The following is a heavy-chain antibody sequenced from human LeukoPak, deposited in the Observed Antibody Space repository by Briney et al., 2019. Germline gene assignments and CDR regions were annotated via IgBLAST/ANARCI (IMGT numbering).Heavy chain of an antibody. Sequence: GGSLRLSCAASGFIFSSYAMSWVRQAPGKGLEWVSYGGSGGSAYYADSVKGRFTVSRDNSKSTLYLQMNSLTAEDTAVYYCAKMRGQYYHSYYMDAWGKGTTVTVSS. V-gene: IGHV3-23*01. CDR3: AKMRGQYYHSYYMDA. J-gene: IGHJ6*03. CDR1: GFIFSSYA. CDR2: GGSGGSA.